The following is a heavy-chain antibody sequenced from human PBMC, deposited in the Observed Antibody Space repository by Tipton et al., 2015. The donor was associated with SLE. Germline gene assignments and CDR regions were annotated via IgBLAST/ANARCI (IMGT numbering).Heavy chain of an antibody. CDR3: ARGLDTTLATYYYYFMDV. J-gene: IGHJ6*03. D-gene: IGHD5-18*01. CDR2: ISRSGNTI. CDR1: GFTFSSYG. V-gene: IGHV3-48*04. Sequence: SLRLSCAASGFTFSSYGMHWVRQAPGKGLEWVSYISRSGNTIYYADSVKGRFTISRDNAKNTLYLQMNSLRAEDAAVYYCARGLDTTLATYYYYFMDVWGKGTTVTVSS.